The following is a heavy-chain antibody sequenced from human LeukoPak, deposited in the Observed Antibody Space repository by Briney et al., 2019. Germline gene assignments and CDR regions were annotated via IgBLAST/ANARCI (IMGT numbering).Heavy chain of an antibody. J-gene: IGHJ6*02. V-gene: IGHV1-69*04. CDR1: GGTFSSYA. CDR2: IIPILGIA. Sequence: ASVKDSCKASGGTFSSYAISWVRQAPGQGLEWMGRIIPILGIANYAQKFQGRVTITADKSTSTAYMELSSLRSEDTAVYYCATTGFDCSGGSCYWYGMDVWGQGTTVTVSS. CDR3: ATTGFDCSGGSCYWYGMDV. D-gene: IGHD2-15*01.